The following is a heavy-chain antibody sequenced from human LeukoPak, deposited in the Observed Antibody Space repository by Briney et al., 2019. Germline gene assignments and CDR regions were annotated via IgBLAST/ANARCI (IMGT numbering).Heavy chain of an antibody. CDR2: ISYDGSNK. D-gene: IGHD7-27*01. CDR1: GFTFRNFA. J-gene: IGHJ4*02. Sequence: GSLRLFCAASGFTFRNFAMHWVRQAPGKGLEWVAVISYDGSNKYYADSVKGRFTISRDNSKNALYLQMNSLRVEDTAVYYCAIDPNWGTHSWGQGVLVTVSS. CDR3: AIDPNWGTHS. V-gene: IGHV3-30-3*01.